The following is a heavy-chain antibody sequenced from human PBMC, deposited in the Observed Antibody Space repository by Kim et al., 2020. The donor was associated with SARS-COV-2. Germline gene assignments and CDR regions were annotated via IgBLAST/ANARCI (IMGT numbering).Heavy chain of an antibody. Sequence: GGSLRLACVASGFSTSTSWMAWVRQAPGQRLEFVSNINPDGSVTYYGPTVRGRFTISIDNTKNAFYLQLDSLRPDDTALYHCARDRGWNQHDLWGQGPLVTVSS. CDR2: INPDGSVT. V-gene: IGHV3-7*03. CDR3: ARDRGWNQHDL. CDR1: GFSTSTSW. J-gene: IGHJ4*02. D-gene: IGHD1-1*01.